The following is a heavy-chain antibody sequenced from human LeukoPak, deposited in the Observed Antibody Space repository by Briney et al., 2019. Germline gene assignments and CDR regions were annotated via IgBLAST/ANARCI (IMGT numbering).Heavy chain of an antibody. CDR1: GYTFTGNY. CDR2: INPNSGGT. V-gene: IGHV1-2*02. CDR3: ARVGVYSTTPYLDY. Sequence: ASVKVSCKASGYTFTGNYMHWVRQAPGQGLEWMGWINPNSGGTNYAQKFQGRVTMTRDTSVSTAYMELSRVRADDTAVYYCARVGVYSTTPYLDYWGQGTLVTVSS. D-gene: IGHD5-18*01. J-gene: IGHJ4*02.